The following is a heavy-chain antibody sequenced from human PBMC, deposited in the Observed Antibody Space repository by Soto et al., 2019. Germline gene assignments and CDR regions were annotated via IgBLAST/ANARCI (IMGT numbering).Heavy chain of an antibody. CDR2: ISAYNGNT. D-gene: IGHD3-10*01. Sequence: QVQLVQSGAEVKKPGASVKVSCKASGYTFTSYGISWVRQAPGQGLEWMGWISAYNGNTNYAQKLQGRVTMTTDTATSTAYMELRSRRSDDTAVYYCASGVGFGELSLIDAFDICGQGTMVTVSS. J-gene: IGHJ3*02. CDR3: ASGVGFGELSLIDAFDI. V-gene: IGHV1-18*01. CDR1: GYTFTSYG.